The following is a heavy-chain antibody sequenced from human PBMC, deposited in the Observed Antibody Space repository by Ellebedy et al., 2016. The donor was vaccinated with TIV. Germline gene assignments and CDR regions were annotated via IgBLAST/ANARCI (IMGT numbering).Heavy chain of an antibody. CDR2: INSDGSDT. J-gene: IGHJ3*02. CDR1: GFIFSGYW. CDR3: ATHYDFLPSSLSAFDM. V-gene: IGHV3-74*01. D-gene: IGHD3-9*01. Sequence: GESLKISCAASGFIFSGYWMHWVRQAPGKGLVWVSRINSDGSDTAYADSVRGRFTISRDNSKNTVFLQMNSLGVEATAVYYCATHYDFLPSSLSAFDMWGQGTMVTVSS.